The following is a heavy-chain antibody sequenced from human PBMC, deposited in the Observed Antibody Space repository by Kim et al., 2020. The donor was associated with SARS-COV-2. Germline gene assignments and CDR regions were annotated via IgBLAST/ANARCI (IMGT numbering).Heavy chain of an antibody. Sequence: GGSLRLSCAASGFTFSSYGMHWVRQAPDKGLEWVAVISYDGSNKYYADSVKGRFTISRDNSKNTLYLQMNSLRAEDTAVYYCAKVGSGGTFYYYYGMDVWGQGTTVTVSS. D-gene: IGHD2-15*01. V-gene: IGHV3-30*18. J-gene: IGHJ6*02. CDR1: GFTFSSYG. CDR2: ISYDGSNK. CDR3: AKVGSGGTFYYYYGMDV.